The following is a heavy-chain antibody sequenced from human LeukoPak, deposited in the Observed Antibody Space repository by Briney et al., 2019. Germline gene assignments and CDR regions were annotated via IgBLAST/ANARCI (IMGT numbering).Heavy chain of an antibody. J-gene: IGHJ4*02. CDR2: ISSSGSTI. D-gene: IGHD3-10*01. CDR3: ARDVRRWVRGVISIDY. CDR1: GFTFSDYY. Sequence: GGSLRLSCAASGFTFSDYYMSWIRQAPGKGLEWVSYISSSGSTIYYADSVKGRFTISRDNAKNSLYLQMNSLRAEDTAVYYCARDVRRWVRGVISIDYWGQGTLVTVSS. V-gene: IGHV3-11*01.